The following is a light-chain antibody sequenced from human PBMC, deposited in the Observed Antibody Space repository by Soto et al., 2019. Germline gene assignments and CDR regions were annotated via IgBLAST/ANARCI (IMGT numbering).Light chain of an antibody. CDR1: SSDVGGYNY. Sequence: QSALTQPPSASGSFGQSVTISCTGTSSDVGGYNYVSWYQQHPGKAPKHMIYEVSERPSGDPDRFSGSKSGNTASLTVSGLQADDEADDYCSSYSGTNYHYVFGTGTKLTVL. CDR2: EVS. J-gene: IGLJ1*01. CDR3: SSYSGTNYHYV. V-gene: IGLV2-8*01.